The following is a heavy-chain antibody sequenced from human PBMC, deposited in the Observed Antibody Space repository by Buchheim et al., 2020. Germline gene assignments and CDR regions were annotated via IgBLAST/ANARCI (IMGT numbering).Heavy chain of an antibody. CDR2: MNPNSGNT. V-gene: IGHV1-8*01. CDR3: ARGGRRGIVVVPAATSYYYYYYMDV. D-gene: IGHD2-2*01. J-gene: IGHJ6*03. CDR1: GYTFTSYD. Sequence: QVQLVQSGAEVKKPGASVKVSCKASGYTFTSYDINWVRQATGQGLEWMGWMNPNSGNTGYAQQFQGRVTMTRNTSISTAYMELSSLRSEDTAVYYCARGGRRGIVVVPAATSYYYYYYMDVWGKGTT.